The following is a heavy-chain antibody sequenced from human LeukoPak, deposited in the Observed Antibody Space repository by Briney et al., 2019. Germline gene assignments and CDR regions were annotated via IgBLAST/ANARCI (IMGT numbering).Heavy chain of an antibody. CDR3: ARDYDILTGYGESARDFDY. CDR1: GYTLTGYY. CDR2: INPNSGGT. V-gene: IGHV1-2*02. Sequence: ASVKVSCKASGYTLTGYYMHWVRQAPGQGLEWMGWINPNSGGTNYAQKFQGRVTMTRGTSISTAYMELSRLRSDDTAVYYCARDYDILTGYGESARDFDYWGQGTLVTVSS. D-gene: IGHD3-9*01. J-gene: IGHJ4*02.